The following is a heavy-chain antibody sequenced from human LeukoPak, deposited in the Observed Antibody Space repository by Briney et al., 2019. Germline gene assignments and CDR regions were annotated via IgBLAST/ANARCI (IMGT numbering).Heavy chain of an antibody. D-gene: IGHD4-17*01. V-gene: IGHV4-61*02. Sequence: SQTLSLTCTASGGSISSGSYYWSWIRQPAGKGLEWIGRIYTSGSTNYNPSLKSRVTISVDTSKNQFSLKLSSVTVADTAVYYCARDHGDSYYFDYWGQGTLVTVSS. J-gene: IGHJ4*02. CDR3: ARDHGDSYYFDY. CDR1: GGSISSGSYY. CDR2: IYTSGST.